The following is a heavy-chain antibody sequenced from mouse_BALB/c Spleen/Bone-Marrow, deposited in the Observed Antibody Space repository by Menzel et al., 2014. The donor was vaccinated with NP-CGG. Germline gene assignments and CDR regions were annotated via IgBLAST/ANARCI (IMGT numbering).Heavy chain of an antibody. J-gene: IGHJ4*01. CDR2: IWSDGST. Sequence: VQGVESGPGLVAPSQSLSITCTISGFSLTNYGVHWVRQPPGKGLEWLGVIWSDGSTTYDSALKSRLSISKDNSKSQVFLKMNSLQTDDTAMYYCARHRYYAMDYWGQGTSVTVSS. V-gene: IGHV2-6-1*01. CDR3: ARHRYYAMDY. CDR1: GFSLTNYG.